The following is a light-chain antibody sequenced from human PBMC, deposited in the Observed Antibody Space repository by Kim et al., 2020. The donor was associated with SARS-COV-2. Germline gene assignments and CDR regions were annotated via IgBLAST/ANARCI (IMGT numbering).Light chain of an antibody. CDR2: YDS. Sequence: APGETARITVVGNVIGSKSVHWYQRKPGPAPVLVSYYDSDRPSGIPERFSGSNSGITATLTISRVEAGDEADYYCQVWDSTTDHVVFGGGTQLTVL. CDR1: VIGSKS. J-gene: IGLJ2*01. CDR3: QVWDSTTDHVV. V-gene: IGLV3-21*04.